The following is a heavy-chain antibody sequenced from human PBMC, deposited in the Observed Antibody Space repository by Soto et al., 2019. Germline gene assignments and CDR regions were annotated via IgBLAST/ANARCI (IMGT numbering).Heavy chain of an antibody. V-gene: IGHV3-9*01. D-gene: IGHD6-13*01. J-gene: IGHJ5*02. CDR3: AKMAAAGRENWFDP. CDR1: GFTFDDYA. Sequence: GGSLRLSCAASGFTFDDYAMHWVRQAPGKGLEWVSGISWNSGSIGYADSVKGRFTISRDNAKNSLYLQMNSLRAEDTALYYCAKMAAAGRENWFDPWGQGTLVTVSS. CDR2: ISWNSGSI.